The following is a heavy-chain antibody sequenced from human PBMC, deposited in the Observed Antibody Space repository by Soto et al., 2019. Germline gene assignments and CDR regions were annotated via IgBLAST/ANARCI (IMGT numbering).Heavy chain of an antibody. J-gene: IGHJ6*02. CDR2: ISYDGSNK. CDR3: GRDQGGTTLYYHGMDV. CDR1: GFTFSSYA. V-gene: IGHV3-30-3*01. Sequence: QVQLVESGGGVVQPGRSLRLSCAASGFTFSSYAMHWVRQAPGLGLEWVALISYDGSNKYYADSVKGRVTISRDNSKNTLYLQMNSLRPEDTAVYHWGRDQGGTTLYYHGMDVWGQGTTVTVSS. D-gene: IGHD1-7*01.